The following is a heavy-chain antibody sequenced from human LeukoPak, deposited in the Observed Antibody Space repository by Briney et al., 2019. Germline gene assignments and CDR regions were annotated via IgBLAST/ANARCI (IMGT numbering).Heavy chain of an antibody. D-gene: IGHD5-18*01. CDR2: IYTSGST. V-gene: IGHV4-4*07. J-gene: IGHJ4*02. CDR1: GGSISSYY. Sequence: PSETLSLTCTVSGGSISSYYWSWLRQPAGKGLEWIGRIYTSGSTNYNPSLKSRVTMSVDTSKNQFSLKLSSVTAADTAVYYCARSWDTAMDRHSYYFDYWGQGTLVTVSS. CDR3: ARSWDTAMDRHSYYFDY.